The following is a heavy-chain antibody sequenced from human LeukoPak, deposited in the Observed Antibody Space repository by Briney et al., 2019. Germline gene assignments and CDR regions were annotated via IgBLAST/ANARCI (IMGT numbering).Heavy chain of an antibody. CDR1: GYTFTSYD. CDR2: MNPNSGNT. V-gene: IGHV1-8*01. J-gene: IGHJ6*02. CDR3: ARPRVVPAAINYYYGMDV. Sequence: ASVKVSCKASGYTFTSYDINWVRQATGQGLEWMGWMNPNSGNTGYAQKFQGRVTMTRNTSISTAYMELSSLRSEDTAVYYCARPRVVPAAINYYYGMDVWGQGTTVTVSS. D-gene: IGHD2-2*01.